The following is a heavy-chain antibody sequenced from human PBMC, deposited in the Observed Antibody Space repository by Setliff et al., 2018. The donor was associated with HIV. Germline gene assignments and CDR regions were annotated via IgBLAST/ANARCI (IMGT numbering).Heavy chain of an antibody. CDR2: IYYHGST. Sequence: SETLSLTCTVSGGSISSTNYFWGWIRQPPGKGLEWIGTIYYHGSTYYNPSLKSRVTISIDTSKNQFSLQLTSVTAADTAVYYCARVPLSSPSRPGGYFDYWGQGTLVTVSS. CDR3: ARVPLSSPSRPGGYFDY. V-gene: IGHV4-39*07. D-gene: IGHD3-16*01. CDR1: GGSISSTNYF. J-gene: IGHJ4*02.